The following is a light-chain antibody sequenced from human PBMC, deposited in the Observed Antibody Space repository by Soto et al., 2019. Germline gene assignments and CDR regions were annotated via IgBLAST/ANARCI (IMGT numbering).Light chain of an antibody. V-gene: IGKV1-39*01. CDR2: AAS. J-gene: IGKJ4*01. CDR1: QSITNY. Sequence: DTQMNQSASALSASLWDTVTIVCRASQSITNYLNWYQHNPGPAPNLLIYAASTLQAGVPSRFRGSGSGTDFTLTISSLQPEDFATYYCQQSNSSPPTFGGGTKVDIK. CDR3: QQSNSSPPT.